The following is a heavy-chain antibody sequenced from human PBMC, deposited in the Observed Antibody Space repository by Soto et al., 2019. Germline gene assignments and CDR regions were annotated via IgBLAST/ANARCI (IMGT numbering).Heavy chain of an antibody. D-gene: IGHD3-22*01. J-gene: IGHJ4*02. CDR1: GYTFTSYD. Sequence: QVQLVQSGAEVKKPGASVKVSCKASGYTFTSYDINWVRQATGQGLEWMGWMNPNSLNTGYAQKFQGRVTITRNTSSSTAYMGLSSLRSVDTAVYYCARASYDRSAYRFDYWGQGPLLTVSS. V-gene: IGHV1-8*01. CDR3: ARASYDRSAYRFDY. CDR2: MNPNSLNT.